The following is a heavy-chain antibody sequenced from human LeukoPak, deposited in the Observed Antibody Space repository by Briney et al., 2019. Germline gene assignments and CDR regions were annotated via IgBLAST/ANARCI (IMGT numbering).Heavy chain of an antibody. CDR1: GYTFTGYY. CDR3: AFIGRYCSSTSCSFDY. J-gene: IGHJ4*02. V-gene: IGHV1-2*02. Sequence: APVKVSCKASGYTFTGYYMHWVRQAPGQGLEWVGWINPNSGGTNYAQKFQGRVTMTRDTSISTAYMELSRLRSDDTAAYYCAFIGRYCSSTSCSFDYWGQGTLVTVSS. D-gene: IGHD2-2*01. CDR2: INPNSGGT.